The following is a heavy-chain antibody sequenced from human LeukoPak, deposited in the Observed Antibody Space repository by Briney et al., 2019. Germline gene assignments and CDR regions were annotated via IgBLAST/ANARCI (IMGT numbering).Heavy chain of an antibody. CDR3: ARGRGRITMVRGVPRNWFDP. D-gene: IGHD3-10*01. CDR1: GGSFSGYY. J-gene: IGHJ5*02. V-gene: IGHV4-34*01. CDR2: INHSGST. Sequence: SSETLSLTCAVYGGSFSGYYWSWIRQPPGKGLEWIGEINHSGSTNYNPSLKSRVTISVDTSKNQFSLKLSSVTAADTAVYYCARGRGRITMVRGVPRNWFDPWGQGTLVTVSS.